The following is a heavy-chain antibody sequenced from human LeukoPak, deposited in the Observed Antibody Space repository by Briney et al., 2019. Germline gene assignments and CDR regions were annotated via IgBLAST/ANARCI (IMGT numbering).Heavy chain of an antibody. D-gene: IGHD2-15*01. V-gene: IGHV3-30*02. CDR2: IQHDGNKE. CDR3: AKEVGGPTSSADY. Sequence: PGGSLRLSCVVSGFTFSSHGMHWVRQAPGKGLQWVAFIQHDGNKEYYADSVKGRFTISRDNSKNTLYLQMNSLRAEDTAVYYCAKEVGGPTSSADYWGQGTLVTVSS. CDR1: GFTFSSHG. J-gene: IGHJ4*02.